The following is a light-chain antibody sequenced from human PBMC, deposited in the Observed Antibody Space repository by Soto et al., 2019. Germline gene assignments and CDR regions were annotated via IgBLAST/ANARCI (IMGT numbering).Light chain of an antibody. J-gene: IGKJ5*01. CDR3: GQYNNWKIT. CDR2: GAS. V-gene: IGKV3-15*01. Sequence: EIVLTQSPGTLSLSPGERATLSCRSSQSISSGYVAWYQQKPGQAPRLLIYGASTRATSIPARFSGSGSGTEFTLTISSLQSEDFAVYYCGQYNNWKITFGQGTRLEIK. CDR1: QSISSG.